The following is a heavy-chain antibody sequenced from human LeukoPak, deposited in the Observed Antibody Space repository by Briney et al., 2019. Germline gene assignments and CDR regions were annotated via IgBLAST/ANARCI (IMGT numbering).Heavy chain of an antibody. CDR2: ISLNGETT. V-gene: IGHV3-23*01. CDR3: AQGFSSGWYPY. Sequence: GGSLRLSCAFSRFSVSSFGMSWVRQAAGKGLDWISAISLNGETTWYADSVKGRFTVSRDNSKNTLYLQLTSLRAEDTAVYYCAQGFSSGWYPYWGQGSLVSVSS. J-gene: IGHJ4*02. D-gene: IGHD6-19*01. CDR1: RFSVSSFG.